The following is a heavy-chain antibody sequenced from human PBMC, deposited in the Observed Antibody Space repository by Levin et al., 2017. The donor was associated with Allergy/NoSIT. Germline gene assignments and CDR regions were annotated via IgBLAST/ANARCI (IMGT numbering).Heavy chain of an antibody. V-gene: IGHV4-39*01. CDR1: GDSIGSRAFY. CDR2: IYYSGST. J-gene: IGHJ4*02. D-gene: IGHD2-2*01. Sequence: SETLSLTCTVSGDSIGSRAFYWGWIRQPPGTGLEWVASIYYSGSTYYNPSLKSRVTVSVDTSKNQFSLKLTSVTAADTAIYYCARRVAPSSNWDFDYWGPGTLVTVSS. CDR3: ARRVAPSSNWDFDY.